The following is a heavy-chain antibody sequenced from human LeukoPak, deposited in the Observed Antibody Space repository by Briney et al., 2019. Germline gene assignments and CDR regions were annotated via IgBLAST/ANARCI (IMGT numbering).Heavy chain of an antibody. Sequence: GGSLRLSCAASGFTFSDYYMTWIRQAPGKGLEWLSYISPSSGYAPYADSVKGRLIISRDNAMNSLYLQMSSLRAEDTAVYYCARVHYDILTGYSPHFDYWGQGTLVTVSS. CDR2: ISPSSGYA. D-gene: IGHD3-9*01. CDR1: GFTFSDYY. CDR3: ARVHYDILTGYSPHFDY. J-gene: IGHJ4*02. V-gene: IGHV3-11*05.